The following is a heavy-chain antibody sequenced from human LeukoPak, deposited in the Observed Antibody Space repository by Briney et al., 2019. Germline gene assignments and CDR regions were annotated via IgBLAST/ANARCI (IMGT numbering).Heavy chain of an antibody. CDR1: GGTFSGYA. Sequence: SVKVSCKASGGTFSGYAISWVRQAPGQGLEWMGGIIPIFGTTNYAQKFQDRVTITADKSTSTAYMELSSLRSEDTAVYYCARVVGLTGYSSSWYSGYYYYMDVWGKGTTVTVSS. J-gene: IGHJ6*03. CDR3: ARVVGLTGYSSSWYSGYYYYMDV. CDR2: IIPIFGTT. D-gene: IGHD6-13*01. V-gene: IGHV1-69*06.